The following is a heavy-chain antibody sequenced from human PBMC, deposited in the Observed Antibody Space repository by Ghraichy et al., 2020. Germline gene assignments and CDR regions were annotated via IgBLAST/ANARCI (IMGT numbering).Heavy chain of an antibody. D-gene: IGHD2-2*01. Sequence: SETLSLTCAVYGGSFSGYYWSWIRQPPGKGLEWIGEINHSGSTNYNPSLKSRVTISVDTSKNQFSLKLSSVTAADTAVHYCARGVYCSSTSCYWGMDVWGQGTTVTVSS. J-gene: IGHJ6*02. V-gene: IGHV4-34*01. CDR2: INHSGST. CDR1: GGSFSGYY. CDR3: ARGVYCSSTSCYWGMDV.